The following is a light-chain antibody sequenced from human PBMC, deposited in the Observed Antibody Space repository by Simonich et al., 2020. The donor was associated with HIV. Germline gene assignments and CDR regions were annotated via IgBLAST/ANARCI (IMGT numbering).Light chain of an antibody. CDR3: SSYAGSNNLV. Sequence: QSALAQPPSASGSPGQSVTISCPGTSSDVSGYNCFSWCQQHPGKAPKLMICEVTRRPSGVPERFSGSKPGNTASLTVSGLQAEDEADYYCSSYAGSNNLVFGGGTKLTVL. CDR1: SSDVSGYNC. J-gene: IGLJ3*02. V-gene: IGLV2-8*01. CDR2: EVT.